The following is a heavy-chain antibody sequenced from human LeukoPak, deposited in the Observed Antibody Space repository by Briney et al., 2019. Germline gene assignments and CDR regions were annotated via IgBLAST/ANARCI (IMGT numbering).Heavy chain of an antibody. CDR2: ISSDGTNT. D-gene: IGHD3-22*01. CDR3: ARTSYDTGGYFED. CDR1: GFTISNYW. J-gene: IGHJ4*02. Sequence: GGSLRLSCAASGFTISNYWMHWVRQAPGKGLVWVSRISSDGTNTNYADSVKGRFTISRDNARNTLYLQMNSLGAEDTAVYYCARTSYDTGGYFEDWGQGTLVTVSS. V-gene: IGHV3-74*01.